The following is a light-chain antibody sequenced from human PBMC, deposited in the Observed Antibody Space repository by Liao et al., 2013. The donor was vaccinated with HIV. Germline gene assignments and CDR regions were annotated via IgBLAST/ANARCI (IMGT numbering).Light chain of an antibody. CDR2: QDT. J-gene: IGLJ2*01. CDR1: KLGDKY. Sequence: SYELTQAPSVSVSPGQTATITCSGDKLGDKYASWYQKRPGQSPILVIYQDTKRPSGISDRFSGSNSGNTATLTISGTQPTDEADYYCQAWDRNTAIFGRGTKLTVL. CDR3: QAWDRNTAI. V-gene: IGLV3-1*01.